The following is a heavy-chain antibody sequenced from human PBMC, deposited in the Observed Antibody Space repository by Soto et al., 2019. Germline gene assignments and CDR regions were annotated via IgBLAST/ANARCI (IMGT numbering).Heavy chain of an antibody. CDR3: ARDRGDYGGNSYYYYGMDV. D-gene: IGHD4-17*01. CDR1: GGSISSYY. V-gene: IGHV4-59*01. J-gene: IGHJ6*02. CDR2: IYYSGST. Sequence: SETLSLTCTVSGGSISSYYWSWIRQPPGKGLEWIGYIYYSGSTNYNPSLKSRVTISVDASKNQFSLKLSSVTAADTAVYYCARDRGDYGGNSYYYYGMDVWGQGTTVTVS.